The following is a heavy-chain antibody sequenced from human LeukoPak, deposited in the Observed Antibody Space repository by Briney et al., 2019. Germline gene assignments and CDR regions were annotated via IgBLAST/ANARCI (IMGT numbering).Heavy chain of an antibody. CDR2: INPNSGGT. CDR3: AREYGGNPGLFGY. Sequence: ASVKVSCKASGYTFTGYYMHWVRQAPGQGLEWMGWINPNSGGTNYAQKFQGRVTITRDTSTSTAYMELRSLRSDDTAVYYCAREYGGNPGLFGYWGQGTLVTVSS. CDR1: GYTFTGYY. J-gene: IGHJ4*02. D-gene: IGHD4-23*01. V-gene: IGHV1-2*02.